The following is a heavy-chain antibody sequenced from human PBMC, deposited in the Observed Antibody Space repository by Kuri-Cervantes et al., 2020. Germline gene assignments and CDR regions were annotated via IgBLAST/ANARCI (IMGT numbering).Heavy chain of an antibody. V-gene: IGHV3-23*01. CDR1: GLSIYV. J-gene: IGHJ4*02. CDR3: AIGHYTSS. CDR2: ISGSGGST. Sequence: GGSLRLSCEVSGLSIYVRNWVRQAPGKGLEWVSAISGSGGSTYYADSVKGRFTISRDNSKNTLYLQMNSLRAEDTAVYYCAIGHYTSSWGQGTLVTVSS. D-gene: IGHD3-3*01.